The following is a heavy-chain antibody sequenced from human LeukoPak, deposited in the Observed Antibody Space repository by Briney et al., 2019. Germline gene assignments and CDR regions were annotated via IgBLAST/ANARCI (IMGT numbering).Heavy chain of an antibody. CDR1: GGSISDNDYP. J-gene: IGHJ4*02. Sequence: SETLSLTCNVSGGSISDNDYPWDWIRQPPGKGLEWMGCIHYSGTTYSNPSLKSRISISVDTSKSQFSLKLRSVTAADTAVYYCARRYYFVSGSYYPFDFWGQGTLVTVSS. CDR3: ARRYYFVSGSYYPFDF. V-gene: IGHV4-39*01. D-gene: IGHD3-10*01. CDR2: IHYSGTT.